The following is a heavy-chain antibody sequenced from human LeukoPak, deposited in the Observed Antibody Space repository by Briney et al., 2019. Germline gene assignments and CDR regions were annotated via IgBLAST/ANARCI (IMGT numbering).Heavy chain of an antibody. V-gene: IGHV3-21*01. J-gene: IGHJ4*02. D-gene: IGHD3-22*01. CDR3: AGEDYYYDSSGYTYYFDY. CDR1: GFTFSSYS. Sequence: GGSLRLSCAASGFTFSSYSMNWVRQAPGKGLEWVSSISNSSSYIYYADSVKGRFTISRNNAKNSLYLQMNSLRAEDTAVYYCAGEDYYYDSSGYTYYFDYWGQGTLVTVSS. CDR2: ISNSSSYI.